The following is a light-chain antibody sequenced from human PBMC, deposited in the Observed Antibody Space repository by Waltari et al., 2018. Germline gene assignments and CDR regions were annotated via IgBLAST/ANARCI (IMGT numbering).Light chain of an antibody. J-gene: IGKJ5*01. CDR3: QQHSTYPIT. Sequence: DIQMTQSPSTLSASVGDRVTISCRASQSISTWLAWYQERPGKVPKLLIYQASTLKSGVPSRFSGSGSGTEFTLTISSLQPDDCATYYCQQHSTYPITFGQGTRLEIK. CDR1: QSISTW. V-gene: IGKV1-5*03. CDR2: QAS.